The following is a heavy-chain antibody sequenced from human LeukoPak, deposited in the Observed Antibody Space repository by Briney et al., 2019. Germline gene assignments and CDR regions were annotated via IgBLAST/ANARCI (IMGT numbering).Heavy chain of an antibody. CDR2: INPSGGST. CDR1: GYTFTSYY. CDR3: ARREYYYGSGSYYTMDY. Sequence: ASVKVSCKASGYTFTSYYMHWVRQAPGQGLEWMGIINPSGGSTSYAQKFQGRVTMTRDTSTSTVYMELSSLRSEDTAVYYCARREYYYGSGSYYTMDYWGQGTLVTVSS. V-gene: IGHV1-46*01. J-gene: IGHJ4*02. D-gene: IGHD3-10*01.